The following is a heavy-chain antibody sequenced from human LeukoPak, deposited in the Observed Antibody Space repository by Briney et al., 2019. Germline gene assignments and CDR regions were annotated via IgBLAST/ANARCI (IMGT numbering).Heavy chain of an antibody. Sequence: ASVKVSCKASGGTFSSYAISWVRQAPGQGLEWMGGIIPIFGTANYAQKFQGRVTITADESTSTAYMELSSLRSEDTAVYYCARGYSYGPGDHYYMDVWGKGATVTVS. D-gene: IGHD5-18*01. CDR1: GGTFSSYA. J-gene: IGHJ6*03. CDR2: IIPIFGTA. V-gene: IGHV1-69*13. CDR3: ARGYSYGPGDHYYMDV.